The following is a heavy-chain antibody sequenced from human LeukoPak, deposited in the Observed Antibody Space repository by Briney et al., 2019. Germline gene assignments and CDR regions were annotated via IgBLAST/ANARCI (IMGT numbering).Heavy chain of an antibody. D-gene: IGHD3-10*01. Sequence: SETLSLTCTVSGGSISCYYWSWIRQPPGKGLEWIGYIYYSGSTNYNPTLKSRVTISVDTSKNQFSLKLSSVPAADTAVYYCARSYGSGSYYNVRFDPWGQGTLVTVSS. CDR2: IYYSGST. CDR3: ARSYGSGSYYNVRFDP. V-gene: IGHV4-59*01. J-gene: IGHJ5*02. CDR1: GGSISCYY.